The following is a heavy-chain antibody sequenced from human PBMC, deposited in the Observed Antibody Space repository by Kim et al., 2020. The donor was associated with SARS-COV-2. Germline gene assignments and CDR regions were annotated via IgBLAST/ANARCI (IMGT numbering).Heavy chain of an antibody. CDR3: ASNRNYYGSGSYILDY. CDR2: ISYDGSNK. CDR1: GFTFSSYG. D-gene: IGHD3-10*01. Sequence: GGSLRLSCAASGFTFSSYGMHWVRQAPGKGLEWVAVISYDGSNKYYADSVKGRFTISRDNSKNTLYLQMNSLRADDTAVYYCASNRNYYGSGSYILDYWG. V-gene: IGHV3-30*03. J-gene: IGHJ4*01.